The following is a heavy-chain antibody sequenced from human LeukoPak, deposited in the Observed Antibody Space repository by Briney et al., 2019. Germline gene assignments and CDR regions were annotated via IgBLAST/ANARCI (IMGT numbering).Heavy chain of an antibody. Sequence: GGSLRLSCAGSGFTFSSYSMNWVRQAPGKGLEWVSYISSSITTLYYSDSVRGRFTISRDNAKNSLYLQMHSLTAEDTAVYYWARWAKRPGYSFDSWGQGTLVTVSS. V-gene: IGHV3-48*01. CDR1: GFTFSSYS. D-gene: IGHD3-9*01. CDR3: ARWAKRPGYSFDS. J-gene: IGHJ4*02. CDR2: ISSSITTL.